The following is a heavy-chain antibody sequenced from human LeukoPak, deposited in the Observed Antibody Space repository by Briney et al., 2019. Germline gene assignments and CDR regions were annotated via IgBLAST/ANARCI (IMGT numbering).Heavy chain of an antibody. CDR3: ARDRGAAAPFDY. Sequence: ASVKVSCKASGGTFSSYAISWVRQAPGQGLEWMGAIIPIFGTANYAQKFQGRVTITADESTSTAYMELSSLRSEDTAVYYCARDRGAAAPFDYWGRGTLVTVSS. D-gene: IGHD6-13*01. CDR1: GGTFSSYA. V-gene: IGHV1-69*13. CDR2: IIPIFGTA. J-gene: IGHJ4*02.